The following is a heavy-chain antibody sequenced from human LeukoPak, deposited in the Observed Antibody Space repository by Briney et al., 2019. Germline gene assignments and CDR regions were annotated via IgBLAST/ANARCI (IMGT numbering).Heavy chain of an antibody. CDR1: GSTFSSYS. J-gene: IGHJ4*02. CDR2: ISSSSSYI. D-gene: IGHD3-22*01. Sequence: GGSLRLSCAASGSTFSSYSMNWVRQAPGKGLEWVSSISSSSSYIYYADSVKGRFTISRDNAKNSLYLQMNSLRAEDTAVCYCARAYYYDSSGYYDGYWGQGTLVTVSS. V-gene: IGHV3-21*01. CDR3: ARAYYYDSSGYYDGY.